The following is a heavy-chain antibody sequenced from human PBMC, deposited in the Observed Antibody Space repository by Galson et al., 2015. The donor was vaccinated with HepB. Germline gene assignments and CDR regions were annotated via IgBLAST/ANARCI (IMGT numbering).Heavy chain of an antibody. CDR2: ISYDGSNK. V-gene: IGHV3-30-3*01. J-gene: IGHJ4*02. CDR1: GFTFSSYA. Sequence: SLRLSCAASGFTFSSYAMHWVRQAPGKGLEWVAVISYDGSNKYYADSVKGRFTISRDNSKNTLYLQMNSLRAEDTAVYYCARGRNNLDYWGQGTLVTVSS. CDR3: ARGRNNLDY.